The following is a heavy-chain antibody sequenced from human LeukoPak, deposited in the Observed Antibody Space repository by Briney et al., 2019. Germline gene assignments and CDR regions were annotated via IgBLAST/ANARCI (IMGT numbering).Heavy chain of an antibody. D-gene: IGHD5-18*01. J-gene: IGHJ4*02. Sequence: PSETLSLTCIVSVGSISSTTYYWGWIRQPPGKRLEWIGCIYYSGNTYYNPSLKSRVTISVDTSKNQFSLKLSSVTAADTAVYHCAREAMYSYGNNFDYWGQGTLVTVSS. CDR2: IYYSGNT. CDR1: VGSISSTTYY. V-gene: IGHV4-39*07. CDR3: AREAMYSYGNNFDY.